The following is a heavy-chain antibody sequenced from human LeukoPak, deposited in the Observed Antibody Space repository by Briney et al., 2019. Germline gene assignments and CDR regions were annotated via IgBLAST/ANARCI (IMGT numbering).Heavy chain of an antibody. CDR2: ISGIGDNT. V-gene: IGHV3-23*01. Sequence: PGGSLRLSCAASGFTFSNYVMSWVRQAPGKGLEWVSSISGIGDNTYYAASVKGRFTIFRDNSENTLYLQMNSLRAEDTAVYYCARALSAVAGTDWGQGTLVTVSS. CDR1: GFTFSNYV. J-gene: IGHJ4*02. CDR3: ARALSAVAGTD. D-gene: IGHD6-19*01.